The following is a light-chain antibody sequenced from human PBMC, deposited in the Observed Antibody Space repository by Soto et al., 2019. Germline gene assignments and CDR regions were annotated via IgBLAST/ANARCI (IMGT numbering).Light chain of an antibody. CDR3: LQDFRVKWT. J-gene: IGKJ1*01. Sequence: IQMTQSPSTLSGSVGDRVTITCRTSQDIRVALAWYQQKPGEVPKLLVHTASILESGVPSRFSGSGSGTDFTLTISSLQPEDFATYYCLQDFRVKWTFGQGTKVDIK. CDR1: QDIRVA. V-gene: IGKV1-6*01. CDR2: TAS.